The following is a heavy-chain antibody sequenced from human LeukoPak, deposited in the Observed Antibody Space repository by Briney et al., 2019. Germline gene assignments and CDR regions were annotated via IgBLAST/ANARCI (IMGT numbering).Heavy chain of an antibody. D-gene: IGHD3-10*01. J-gene: IGHJ6*03. Sequence: PGGSLRLSCAASGFTVSSNYMSWVRQAPGKGLEWVSVIYSGGSTYYADSVKGRFTISRDNSKNTLYLQMNSLRAEDTAVYYCAKGGRDYYGSGTRSYYYYYMDVWGKGTTVTISS. CDR1: GFTVSSNY. CDR2: IYSGGST. V-gene: IGHV3-66*01. CDR3: AKGGRDYYGSGTRSYYYYYMDV.